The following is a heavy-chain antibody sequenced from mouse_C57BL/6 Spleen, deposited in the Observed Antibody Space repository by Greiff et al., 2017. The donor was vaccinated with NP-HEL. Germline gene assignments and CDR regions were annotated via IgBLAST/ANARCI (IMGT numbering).Heavy chain of an antibody. V-gene: IGHV5-17*01. CDR1: GFTFSDYG. J-gene: IGHJ4*01. D-gene: IGHD2-5*01. Sequence: EVMLVESGGGLVKPGGSLKLSCAASGFTFSDYGMHWVRQAPEKGLEWVAYISSGSSTIYYADTVKGRFTISRDNAKNTLCLQMTSLRSEDTAMYYCARHSTYAMDYWGQGTSVTVSS. CDR3: ARHSTYAMDY. CDR2: ISSGSSTI.